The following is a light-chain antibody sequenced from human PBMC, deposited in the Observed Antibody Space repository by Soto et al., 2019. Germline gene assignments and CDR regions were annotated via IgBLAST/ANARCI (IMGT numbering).Light chain of an antibody. CDR3: LLYYGGANV. J-gene: IGLJ1*01. Sequence: QTVVTQEPSLTVSPGGTVTLTCASSTGAVSSGYYPNWFQQKPGQAPRALIYSTSIKHSWTPARFSGSLLGGKAALTLSGVQPEDEAEYYCLLYYGGANVFGTGTKLTVL. CDR2: STS. V-gene: IGLV7-43*01. CDR1: TGAVSSGYY.